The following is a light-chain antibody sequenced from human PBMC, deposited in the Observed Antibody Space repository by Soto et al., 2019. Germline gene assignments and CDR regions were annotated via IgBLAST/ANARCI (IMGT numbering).Light chain of an antibody. CDR1: QDISNY. J-gene: IGKJ1*01. V-gene: IGKV1-9*01. CDR2: AAS. Sequence: DIQMTQSPYSLSASVGDRVTITCQASQDISNYLNWYQQKLGKAPKLLIYAASTLQSGVPSRFSGSGSGTEFALAISSLQPEDFATYYCQQLITYPQTFGQGTKVDI. CDR3: QQLITYPQT.